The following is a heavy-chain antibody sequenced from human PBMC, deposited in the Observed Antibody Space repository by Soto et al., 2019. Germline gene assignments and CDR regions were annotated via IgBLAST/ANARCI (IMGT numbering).Heavy chain of an antibody. V-gene: IGHV1-69*12. CDR1: GGTFSSYA. CDR3: ARQGSNEYYYYGMDV. Sequence: QVQLVQSGAEVKKPGSSVKVSCKASGGTFSSYAINWVRQAPGQGLEWMGGIIRIFGTPDYAQRFQGRVTITADVSTSTAYMELSSLKSEDTAVYYCARQGSNEYYYYGMDVWGQGTTVTVSS. D-gene: IGHD3-10*01. J-gene: IGHJ6*02. CDR2: IIRIFGTP.